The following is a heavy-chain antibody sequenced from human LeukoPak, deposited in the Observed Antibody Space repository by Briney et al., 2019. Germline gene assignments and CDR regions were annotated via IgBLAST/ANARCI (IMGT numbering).Heavy chain of an antibody. Sequence: ASVKVSCKASGYTFTSYYMHWVRQAPGQGLEWKGIINPSGGSTSYAQKFQGRVTMTRDTSTSTVYMELSSLRSEDTAVYYCARDVLLRYFDWSLLDYWGQGTLVTVSS. D-gene: IGHD3-9*01. J-gene: IGHJ4*02. CDR3: ARDVLLRYFDWSLLDY. CDR2: INPSGGST. V-gene: IGHV1-46*01. CDR1: GYTFTSYY.